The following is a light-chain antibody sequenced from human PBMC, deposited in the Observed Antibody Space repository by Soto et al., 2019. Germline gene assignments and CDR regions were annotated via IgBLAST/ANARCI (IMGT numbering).Light chain of an antibody. Sequence: AIQMTQSPSSLSASVGDRVTIACRGSQGIRIDLGWYQQKPGKAPKLLIYAASTLQTGVPSRFSGSGSGTDFTLTISSLQPEDFATYYCLQDYNFPWTFGLGTKVDIK. CDR2: AAS. CDR1: QGIRID. V-gene: IGKV1-6*01. J-gene: IGKJ1*01. CDR3: LQDYNFPWT.